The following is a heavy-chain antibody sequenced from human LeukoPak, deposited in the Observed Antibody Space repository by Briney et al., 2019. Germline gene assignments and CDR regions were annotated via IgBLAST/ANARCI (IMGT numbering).Heavy chain of an antibody. CDR3: ARGVVAATSVYDAFDI. CDR1: GFTFSTYG. D-gene: IGHD2-15*01. J-gene: IGHJ3*02. CDR2: IRYDGSNK. Sequence: GGSLRLSCAASGFTFSTYGMHWVRQAPGKGPEWLTFIRYDGSNKLYADSVKGRFTISRDNSHNTLYLQLSSLRAEDTAVYYCARGVVAATSVYDAFDIWGQGTMVTVSS. V-gene: IGHV3-30*02.